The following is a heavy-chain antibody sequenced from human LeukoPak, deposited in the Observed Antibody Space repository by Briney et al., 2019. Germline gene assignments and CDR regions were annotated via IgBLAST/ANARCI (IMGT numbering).Heavy chain of an antibody. CDR2: IYYSGST. J-gene: IGHJ4*02. CDR3: ARHHRHGGSIDY. Sequence: SETLSLTCTVSGGSISSYYWSWIRQPPGKGLEWIGYIYYSGSTNYNPSLKSRVTISVDTSKNQFSLKLSSVTAADTAVYYCARHHRHGGSIDYWAREPWSPSPQ. V-gene: IGHV4-59*08. CDR1: GGSISSYY. D-gene: IGHD2-15*01.